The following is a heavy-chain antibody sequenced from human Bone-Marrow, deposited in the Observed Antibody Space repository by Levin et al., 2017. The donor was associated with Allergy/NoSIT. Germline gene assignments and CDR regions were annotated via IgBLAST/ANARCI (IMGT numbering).Heavy chain of an antibody. CDR1: GSSISSGFS. J-gene: IGHJ4*02. CDR2: MYHIGTP. CDR3: AREGGVALPGIDH. V-gene: IGHV4-38-2*02. D-gene: IGHD1-26*01. Sequence: SETLSLTCNVSGSSISSGFSWGWIRLPPGKGLEWIGSMYHIGTPSVNPSLKSRVIISVDTAKNQLFLKLTSVTAADTAIYYCAREGGVALPGIDHWGQGTLVTVSS.